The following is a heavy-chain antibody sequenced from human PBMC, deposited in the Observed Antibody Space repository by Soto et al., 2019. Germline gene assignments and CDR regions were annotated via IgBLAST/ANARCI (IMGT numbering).Heavy chain of an antibody. J-gene: IGHJ4*02. D-gene: IGHD5-18*01. Sequence: GGSLRLSCAASGFTLSSFAIHWVRQAPGKGLEWVAVISYDGSNKYYADSVKGRFTLSRDNSKNTLYLQMNSLRAEDTAVYYCARDRHVDTAMQFDYWGQGTLVTVSS. CDR2: ISYDGSNK. V-gene: IGHV3-30-3*01. CDR3: ARDRHVDTAMQFDY. CDR1: GFTLSSFA.